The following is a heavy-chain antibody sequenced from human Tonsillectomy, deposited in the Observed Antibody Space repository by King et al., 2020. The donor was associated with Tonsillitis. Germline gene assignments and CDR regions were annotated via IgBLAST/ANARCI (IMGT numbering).Heavy chain of an antibody. V-gene: IGHV3-30*19. D-gene: IGHD3-16*01. CDR3: ARERLFSREWGIDS. J-gene: IGHJ4*02. CDR1: GFIFRSYG. Sequence: VQLVESGGGVVQPGRSLRLSCAASGFIFRSYGMHWVRQAPGKGLEWVAVISGDGSREHYADSVKGRFTVSRDNYENVLYLQMSSLGAEDTAVYYCARERLFSREWGIDSWGQGTLVTVSS. CDR2: ISGDGSRE.